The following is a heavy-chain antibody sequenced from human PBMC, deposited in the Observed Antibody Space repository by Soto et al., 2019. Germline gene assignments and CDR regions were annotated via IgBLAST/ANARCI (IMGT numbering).Heavy chain of an antibody. J-gene: IGHJ6*02. Sequence: ASVKVSCKVSGYTLTELSMHWVRQAPGKGLEWMGGFDPEDGETIYAQKFQGRVTMTEDTSTDTAYMELSSLRSEDTAVYYCATDDPRVDFWSGSHYYYYGMDVWGQGTTVTVSS. CDR1: GYTLTELS. CDR3: ATDDPRVDFWSGSHYYYYGMDV. V-gene: IGHV1-24*01. CDR2: FDPEDGET. D-gene: IGHD3-3*01.